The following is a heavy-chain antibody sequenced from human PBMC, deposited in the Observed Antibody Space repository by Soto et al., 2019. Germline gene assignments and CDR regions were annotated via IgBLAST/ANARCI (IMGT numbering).Heavy chain of an antibody. Sequence: QMQLVQSGPEVKKPGTSVKVSCKASGFTFSNSAVQWVRQARGQRLEWIGRIVVGSGNTDSAQKFQERVTITRDMSTSTAYMELSSLRAVDTAVYYCAAAPYYGDGSTYFDYWGQVALVTVSS. CDR3: AAAPYYGDGSTYFDY. D-gene: IGHD4-17*01. J-gene: IGHJ4*02. CDR1: GFTFSNSA. CDR2: IVVGSGNT. V-gene: IGHV1-58*01.